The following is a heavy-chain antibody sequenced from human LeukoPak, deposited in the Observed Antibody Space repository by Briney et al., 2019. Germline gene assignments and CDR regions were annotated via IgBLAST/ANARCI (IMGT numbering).Heavy chain of an antibody. J-gene: IGHJ4*02. Sequence: PGRSLRLSCAASGFTFDDYAMHWVRQAPGKGLEWVSGISWNSGSIGYADSVKGRFTISRDNAKNSLYLQMNSLRAEDTALYYCAKDMYSSSWYSFDYWGQGTLVTVSS. CDR2: ISWNSGSI. CDR1: GFTFDDYA. CDR3: AKDMYSSSWYSFDY. V-gene: IGHV3-9*01. D-gene: IGHD6-13*01.